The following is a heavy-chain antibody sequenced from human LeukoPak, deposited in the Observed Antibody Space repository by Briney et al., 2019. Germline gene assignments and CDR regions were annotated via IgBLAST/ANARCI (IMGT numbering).Heavy chain of an antibody. CDR3: ANQKEWSGSYYPFDY. CDR2: ISYDGSNK. CDR1: GFTFSSYA. J-gene: IGHJ4*02. D-gene: IGHD1-26*01. V-gene: IGHV3-30-3*01. Sequence: GRSLRLSCAASGFTFSSYAMHWVRQAPGKGLEWVAVISYDGSNKYYADSVKGRFTISRDNSKNTLYLQMNSLRAEDTAVYYCANQKEWSGSYYPFDYWGQGTLVTVSS.